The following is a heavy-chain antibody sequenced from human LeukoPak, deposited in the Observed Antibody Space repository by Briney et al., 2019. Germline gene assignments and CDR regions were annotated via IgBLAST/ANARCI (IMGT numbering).Heavy chain of an antibody. V-gene: IGHV4-39*01. CDR3: ATLNYDYVWGSYERPYYMDV. D-gene: IGHD3-16*01. CDR1: GGSISSSSYY. CDR2: IYYSGST. J-gene: IGHJ6*03. Sequence: ETSETLSLTCTVSGGSISSSSYYWGWIRQPPGKGLEWIGSIYYSGSTYYNPSLKSRVTISVDKSKNQFSLKLSSVTAADTAVYYCATLNYDYVWGSYERPYYMDVWGKGTTVTISS.